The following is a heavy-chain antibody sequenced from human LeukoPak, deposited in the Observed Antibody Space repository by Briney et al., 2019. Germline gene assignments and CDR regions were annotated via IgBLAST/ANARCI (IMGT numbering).Heavy chain of an antibody. V-gene: IGHV3-23*01. D-gene: IGHD6-13*01. CDR1: GFTFSSYA. J-gene: IGHJ3*02. CDR3: AKDLPASSSWSDAFDI. Sequence: PGGSLRLSCAASGFTFSSYAMSWVRQAPGKGLEWVSAISSSGGSTYYADSVKGRFTISRDNSKNTLYLQMNSLRAEDTAVYYCAKDLPASSSWSDAFDIWGQGTMVTVSS. CDR2: ISSSGGST.